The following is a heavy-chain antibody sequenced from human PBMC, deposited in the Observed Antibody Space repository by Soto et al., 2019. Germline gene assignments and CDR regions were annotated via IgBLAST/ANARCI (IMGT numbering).Heavy chain of an antibody. CDR3: ASAKAVVIAPLGI. D-gene: IGHD2-21*01. J-gene: IGHJ3*02. CDR1: DLTFNNSA. Sequence: PWGSLVISCASSDLTFNNSAMTWVRQAPGQGLEWVASISENGGSRGGTYYADSVKGRFTISRDNSKNTLYLQVDSLTGADTAVYYCASAKAVVIAPLGIWGQGALVTVSS. CDR2: ISENGGSRGGT. V-gene: IGHV3-23*01.